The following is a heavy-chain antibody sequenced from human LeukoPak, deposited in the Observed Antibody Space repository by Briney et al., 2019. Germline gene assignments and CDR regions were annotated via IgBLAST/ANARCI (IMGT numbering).Heavy chain of an antibody. J-gene: IGHJ4*02. CDR3: AKAKQITMIVVVAYDY. Sequence: GGSLRLSCAASGFTFSSYAMSWVRQAPGKGLEWVSAISGSGGSTYYADSVKGRFTTSRDNSKNTLYLQMNSLRAEDTAVYYCAKAKQITMIVVVAYDYWGQGTLVTVSS. V-gene: IGHV3-23*01. D-gene: IGHD3-22*01. CDR2: ISGSGGST. CDR1: GFTFSSYA.